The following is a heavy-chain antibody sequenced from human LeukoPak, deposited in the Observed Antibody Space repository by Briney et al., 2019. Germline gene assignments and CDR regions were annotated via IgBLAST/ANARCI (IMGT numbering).Heavy chain of an antibody. CDR2: TNKDGSRI. D-gene: IGHD3-10*02. Sequence: QPGGSLRLSCVAWGFTFSKYWIHGVGEARGKGGVWVSRTNKDGSRITYAAFVKGPFSSSRDNAKITLYLQMDTLTAEDTAVYYCTRSVFPYYFDCWGQGTLVTVSS. CDR3: TRSVFPYYFDC. CDR1: GFTFSKYW. J-gene: IGHJ4*02. V-gene: IGHV3-74*01.